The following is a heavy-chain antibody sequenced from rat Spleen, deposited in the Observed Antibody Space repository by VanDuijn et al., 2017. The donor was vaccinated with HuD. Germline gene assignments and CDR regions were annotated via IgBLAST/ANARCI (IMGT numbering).Heavy chain of an antibody. CDR2: ISYEGSTS. V-gene: IGHV5-25*01. CDR1: GFILSNYD. Sequence: EVQLVESGGGLVQPGRSMKLSCAASGFILSNYDMVWVRQAPTKGLEWVASISYEGSTSYYRDSVKGRFTSSRDNAKSTLYLQMDSLRSEDTATYYCTRGYYFDYWGQGVMVTVSS. J-gene: IGHJ2*01. CDR3: TRGYYFDY.